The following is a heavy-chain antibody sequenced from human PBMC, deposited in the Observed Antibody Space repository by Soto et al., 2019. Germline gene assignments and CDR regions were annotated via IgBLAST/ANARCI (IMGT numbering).Heavy chain of an antibody. CDR2: IYHSGST. CDR1: GGSISRGGYA. D-gene: IGHD2-2*01. CDR3: ARVPDR. Sequence: SETLSLTCASSGGSISRGGYAWSWIRQPPGKGLEWIGYIYHSGSTYYNPSLKSRVTISVDRSKNQFSLKLSSVTAADTAVYYCARVPDRWGQGTLVTVSS. J-gene: IGHJ5*02. V-gene: IGHV4-30-2*01.